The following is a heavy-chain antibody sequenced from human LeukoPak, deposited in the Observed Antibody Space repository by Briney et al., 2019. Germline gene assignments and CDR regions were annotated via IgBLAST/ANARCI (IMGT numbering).Heavy chain of an antibody. Sequence: GGSLRLSCAASGFTFSIYSLNWVRQAPGKGLEWVSSITSSGSNVYYADSVKGRFTISRDNAKNSLYLQMDSLRADDTAVYYCAREIQWGNLDYWGQGTLVTVSS. CDR2: ITSSGSNV. V-gene: IGHV3-21*01. CDR3: AREIQWGNLDY. J-gene: IGHJ4*02. CDR1: GFTFSIYS. D-gene: IGHD5-18*01.